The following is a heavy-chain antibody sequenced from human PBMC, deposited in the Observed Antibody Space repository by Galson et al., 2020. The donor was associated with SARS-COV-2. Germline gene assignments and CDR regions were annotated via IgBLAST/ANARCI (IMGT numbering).Heavy chain of an antibody. D-gene: IGHD3-9*01. J-gene: IGHJ6*02. CDR2: INPNSGGT. CDR3: ARGESGVRYFDWLSSYYYGMDV. V-gene: IGHV1-2*02. Sequence: ASVKVSCQASGYTFTGYYMHWVRQAPGQGLEWMGWINPNSGGTNYAQKFQGRVTMTRDTSISTAYMELSRLRSDDTAVYYCARGESGVRYFDWLSSYYYGMDVWAKGPRSPSP. CDR1: GYTFTGYY.